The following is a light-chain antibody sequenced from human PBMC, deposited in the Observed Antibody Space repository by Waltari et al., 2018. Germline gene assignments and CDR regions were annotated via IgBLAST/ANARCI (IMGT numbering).Light chain of an antibody. CDR1: QSIGSG. CDR3: HQSSSPWT. J-gene: IGKJ1*01. CDR2: YSS. Sequence: ITCRASQSIGSGLHWFQQNPDQSSKLLIKYSSQSISGVPSRFMGSGSGTDFTLTINSLEAEDAATYYCHQSSSPWTFGQGTKVEIK. V-gene: IGKV6-21*02.